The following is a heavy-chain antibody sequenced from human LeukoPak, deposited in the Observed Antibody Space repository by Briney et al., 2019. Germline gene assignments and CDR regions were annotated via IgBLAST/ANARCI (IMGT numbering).Heavy chain of an antibody. CDR2: IKQDGSEK. J-gene: IGHJ4*02. V-gene: IGHV3-7*01. CDR3: ARVIAYIDY. Sequence: GGSLRLSCAASGFTLSSYWMSWVRQAPGKGLEWVANIKQDGSEKYYVDSVKGRFTISRDNAKNSLYLQMNSLRAEDTAVYYCARVIAYIDYWGQGTLVTVSS. D-gene: IGHD1-14*01. CDR1: GFTLSSYW.